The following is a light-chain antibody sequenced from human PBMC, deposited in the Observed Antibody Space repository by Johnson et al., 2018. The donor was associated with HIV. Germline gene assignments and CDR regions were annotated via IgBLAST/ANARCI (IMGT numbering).Light chain of an antibody. V-gene: IGLV1-51*01. CDR1: SSNIENYF. CDR2: DNN. J-gene: IGLJ1*01. CDR3: GTWDSSLSAYV. Sequence: QSVLTQPPSVSAAPGQRVNISCSGNSSNIENYFVSWYQQLPGSAPKLLIYDNNNRPSGIPDRFSGSKSGTSATLGITGLQTGDEADYYCGTWDSSLSAYVSGTGTNVTVV.